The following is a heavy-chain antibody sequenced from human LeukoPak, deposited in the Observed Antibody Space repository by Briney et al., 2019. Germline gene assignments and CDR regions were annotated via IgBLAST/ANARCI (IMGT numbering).Heavy chain of an antibody. CDR2: IRGSGGDT. Sequence: PGGSLRLSCAASGFTFSTYPMSWVRQAPGKGLEWVSAIRGSGGDTYYADSVKGRFTISRDNSKNTLYLQMNSLRAEDTAVYYCAKTYSSGWYDFDYWGQGTLVTVSS. J-gene: IGHJ4*02. D-gene: IGHD6-19*01. V-gene: IGHV3-23*01. CDR1: GFTFSTYP. CDR3: AKTYSSGWYDFDY.